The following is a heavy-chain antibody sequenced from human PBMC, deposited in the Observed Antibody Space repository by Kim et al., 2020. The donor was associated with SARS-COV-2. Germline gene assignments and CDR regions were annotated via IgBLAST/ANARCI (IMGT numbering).Heavy chain of an antibody. CDR1: GFTFSSYG. CDR3: ARGADTAMVTDYFDY. Sequence: GGSLRLSCAASGFTFSSYGMHWVRQAPGKGLEWVAVISYDGSNKYYADSVKGRFTISRDNSKNTLYLQMNSLRAEDTAVYYCARGADTAMVTDYFDYWGQGTLVTVSS. J-gene: IGHJ4*02. V-gene: IGHV3-33*05. D-gene: IGHD5-18*01. CDR2: ISYDGSNK.